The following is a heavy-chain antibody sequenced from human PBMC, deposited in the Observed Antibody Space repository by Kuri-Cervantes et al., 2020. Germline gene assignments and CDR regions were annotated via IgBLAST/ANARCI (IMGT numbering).Heavy chain of an antibody. CDR1: GFTVSSNY. Sequence: GGSLRLSCAASGFTVSSNYMSWVRQAPGKGLEWVSVIYSGGSTYYADSVKGRFTISRDNSKNTLYFQMNSLRAEDTAVYHCARASGWYLVLDYWGQGTLVTVSS. CDR2: IYSGGST. CDR3: ARASGWYLVLDY. J-gene: IGHJ4*02. D-gene: IGHD6-19*01. V-gene: IGHV3-53*01.